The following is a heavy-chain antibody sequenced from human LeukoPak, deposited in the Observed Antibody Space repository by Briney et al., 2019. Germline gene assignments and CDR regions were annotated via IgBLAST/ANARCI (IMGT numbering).Heavy chain of an antibody. CDR1: GFTFNTYT. J-gene: IGHJ5*02. CDR2: ISGSSGII. Sequence: GGSLRLSCAASGFTFNTYTMNWVRQAPGKGLEWVSYISGSSGIIDYADSVRGRFTISRDNAKNSLYLQMNSLRAEDTAVYYCARERLRFPNWFDPWGQGTLVTVSS. V-gene: IGHV3-48*01. CDR3: ARERLRFPNWFDP. D-gene: IGHD3-3*01.